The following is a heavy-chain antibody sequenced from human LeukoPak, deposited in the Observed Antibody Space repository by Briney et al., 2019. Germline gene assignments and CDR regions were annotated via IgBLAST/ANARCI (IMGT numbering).Heavy chain of an antibody. Sequence: GSSVKVSCKASGGTFSSYAISWVRQAPGQGLEWMGGIIPIFGTANYAQKFQGRVTITTDESTSTAYMELSSLRSEDTAVYYCARDYDILTGCGGVWGQGTLVTVSS. J-gene: IGHJ4*02. CDR3: ARDYDILTGCGGV. V-gene: IGHV1-69*05. CDR1: GGTFSSYA. D-gene: IGHD3-9*01. CDR2: IIPIFGTA.